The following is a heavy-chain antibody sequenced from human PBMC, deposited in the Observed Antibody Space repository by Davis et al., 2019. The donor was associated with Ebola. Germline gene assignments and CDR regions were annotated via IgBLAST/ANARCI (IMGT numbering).Heavy chain of an antibody. V-gene: IGHV1-18*04. CDR2: ISAYNGNT. Sequence: ASVKVSCKASGYTFTGYYMHWVRQAPGQGLEWMGWISAYNGNTNYAQKFQGRVTITADESTSTAYMELSSLRSADTAVYYCARETETDKNIVVVTATSWFDPWGQGTLVTVSS. D-gene: IGHD2-21*02. J-gene: IGHJ5*02. CDR3: ARETETDKNIVVVTATSWFDP. CDR1: GYTFTGYY.